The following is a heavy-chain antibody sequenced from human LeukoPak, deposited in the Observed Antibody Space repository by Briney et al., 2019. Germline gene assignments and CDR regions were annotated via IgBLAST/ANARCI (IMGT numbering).Heavy chain of an antibody. V-gene: IGHV4-34*01. CDR3: ARDMNRISYFDY. Sequence: SETLSLTCAVYGGSFSGYYWSWIRQPPGKGLEWIGEINHSGSTNYNPSLKSRVTISVDTSKNQFSLKLSSVTAADTAVYYCARDMNRISYFDYWGQGTLVTVSS. D-gene: IGHD2/OR15-2a*01. J-gene: IGHJ4*02. CDR2: INHSGST. CDR1: GGSFSGYY.